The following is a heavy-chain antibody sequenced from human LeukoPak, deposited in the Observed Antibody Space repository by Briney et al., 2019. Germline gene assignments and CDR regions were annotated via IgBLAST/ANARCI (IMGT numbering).Heavy chain of an antibody. CDR3: AKDLWYNWNDEGPAFDY. CDR2: IWYDGSNK. V-gene: IGHV3-33*06. D-gene: IGHD1-1*01. J-gene: IGHJ4*02. Sequence: GRSLRLSCAASGFTFSSYGMHWVRQAPGKGLEWVAVIWYDGSNKYYADSVKGRFTISRDNSKNTLYLQMNSLRAEDTAVYYCAKDLWYNWNDEGPAFDYWGQGTLVTVSS. CDR1: GFTFSSYG.